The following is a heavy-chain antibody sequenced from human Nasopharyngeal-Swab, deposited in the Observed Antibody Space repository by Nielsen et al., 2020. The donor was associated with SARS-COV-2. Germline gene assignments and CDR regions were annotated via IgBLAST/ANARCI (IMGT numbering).Heavy chain of an antibody. CDR3: ARDAKAAADYFDY. CDR2: IIPIFGTA. V-gene: IGHV1-69*13. CDR1: GGTFSIYA. Sequence: SVKVSCKASGGTFSIYAISWVRQAPGQGLEWMGGIIPIFGTANYAQKFQGRVTITADESTSTAYMELSSLRSEDTAVYYCARDAKAAADYFDYWGQGTLVTVSS. D-gene: IGHD6-13*01. J-gene: IGHJ4*02.